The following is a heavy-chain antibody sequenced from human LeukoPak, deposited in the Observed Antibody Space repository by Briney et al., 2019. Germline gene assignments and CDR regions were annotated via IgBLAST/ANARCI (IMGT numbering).Heavy chain of an antibody. D-gene: IGHD3-22*01. Sequence: PETLSLTCTVSGGSISSSEYYWGWIRQPPGKGLEWIGSIYYSGSTDYNPSLKSRVTISVDTSKNQLSLRLSSVTAADTAVYYCARRQTPYYYDSSGYYFDYWGQGTLVTVSS. CDR2: IYYSGST. CDR3: ARRQTPYYYDSSGYYFDY. V-gene: IGHV4-39*01. J-gene: IGHJ4*02. CDR1: GGSISSSEYY.